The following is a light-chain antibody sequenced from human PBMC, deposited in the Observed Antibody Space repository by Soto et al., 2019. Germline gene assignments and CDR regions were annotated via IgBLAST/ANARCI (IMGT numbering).Light chain of an antibody. CDR2: KAS. CDR3: QQYNSYSWT. V-gene: IGKV1-5*03. Sequence: DIQMTQSPSTLSASVGDRVTITCRASQSISSWLAWYQQKPGKAPKLLIYKASSLESGVPSRFXGSGXGTXXXXXXXXXQPDDFATYYCQQYNSYSWTFGQGTKVEIK. J-gene: IGKJ1*01. CDR1: QSISSW.